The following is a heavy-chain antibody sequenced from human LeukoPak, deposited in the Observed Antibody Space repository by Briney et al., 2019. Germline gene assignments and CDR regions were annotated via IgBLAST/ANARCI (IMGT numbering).Heavy chain of an antibody. CDR3: ARDRRYFDWLSHDAFDI. V-gene: IGHV3-48*01. Sequence: PGGSLRLSCAASGFTFSSYEMNWVRQAPGKGLEWVSYISSSSSTIYYADSVKGRFTISRANAKNSLYLQMNSLRAEDTAVYYCARDRRYFDWLSHDAFDIWGQGTMVTVSS. CDR1: GFTFSSYE. CDR2: ISSSSSTI. J-gene: IGHJ3*02. D-gene: IGHD3-9*01.